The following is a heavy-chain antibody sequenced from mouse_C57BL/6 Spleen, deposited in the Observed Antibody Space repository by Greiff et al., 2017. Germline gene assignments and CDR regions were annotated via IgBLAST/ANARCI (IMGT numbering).Heavy chain of an antibody. Sequence: QVQLQQPGAELVKPGASVKLSCKASGYTFTSYWMQWVKQRPGQGLEWIGEIDPSDSYTNYNQKFKGKATLTVDTSSSTAYMQLSSLTSEDSAVYYCARDSNSYFDYWGKGTTLTVSS. CDR1: GYTFTSYW. J-gene: IGHJ2*01. CDR2: IDPSDSYT. V-gene: IGHV1-50*01. D-gene: IGHD2-5*01. CDR3: ARDSNSYFDY.